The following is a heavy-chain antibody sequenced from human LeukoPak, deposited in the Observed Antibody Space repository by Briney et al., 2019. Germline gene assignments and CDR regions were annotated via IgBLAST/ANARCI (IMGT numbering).Heavy chain of an antibody. D-gene: IGHD1-1*01. J-gene: IGHJ3*02. CDR1: GGSISSGGYY. CDR2: IYHSGST. Sequence: SETLSLTCTVSGGSISSGGYYWSWIRQPPGKGLEWIGYIYHSGSTYYNPSLKSRVTISVDRSKNQFSLKLSSVTAADTAVYYWARPKNEYGPHAFYIWGQGTMVTVSS. CDR3: ARPKNEYGPHAFYI. V-gene: IGHV4-30-2*01.